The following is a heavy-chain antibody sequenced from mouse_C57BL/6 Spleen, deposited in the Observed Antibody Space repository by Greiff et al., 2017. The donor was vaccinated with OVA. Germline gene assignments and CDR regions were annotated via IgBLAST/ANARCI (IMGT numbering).Heavy chain of an antibody. CDR3: ARGRSDCVMLMGY. CDR2: IDPSDSYT. Sequence: VQLQQPGAELVMPGASVKLSCKASGYTFTSYWMHWVKQRPGQGLEWIGEIDPSDSYTNYNQKVKGKSTLTVDKSSSTAYMQLSSLTSEDSAVYYCARGRSDCVMLMGYWGRGTTVTVTS. V-gene: IGHV1-69*01. CDR1: GYTFTSYW. J-gene: IGHJ4*01.